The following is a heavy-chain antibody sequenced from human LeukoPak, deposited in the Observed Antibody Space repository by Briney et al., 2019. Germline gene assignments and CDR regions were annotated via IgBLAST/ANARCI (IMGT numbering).Heavy chain of an antibody. D-gene: IGHD6-19*01. CDR3: ARDVAGALDF. Sequence: GGSLTLSCAPTALTFSRYWMAWVRHAPGKGVEWVANTRGDAGDKGYVHSVKGRFTVYRDNGKNSLYLQMSSLTGEVTAVYYCARDVAGALDFGGRGTLLIVSS. V-gene: IGHV3-7*01. J-gene: IGHJ4*02. CDR2: TRGDAGDK. CDR1: ALTFSRYW.